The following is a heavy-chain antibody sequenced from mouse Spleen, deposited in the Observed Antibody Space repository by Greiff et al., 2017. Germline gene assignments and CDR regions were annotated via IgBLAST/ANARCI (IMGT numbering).Heavy chain of an antibody. J-gene: IGHJ4*01. Sequence: VQLQQSGAELVRPGTSVKVSCKASGYAFTNYLIEWVKQRPGQGLEWIGVINPGSGGTNYNEKFKGKATLTADKSSSTAYMQLSSLTSEDSAVYFCARNGLGVVATDAMDYWGQGTSVTVSS. CDR1: GYAFTNYL. D-gene: IGHD1-1*01. CDR3: ARNGLGVVATDAMDY. V-gene: IGHV1-54*01. CDR2: INPGSGGT.